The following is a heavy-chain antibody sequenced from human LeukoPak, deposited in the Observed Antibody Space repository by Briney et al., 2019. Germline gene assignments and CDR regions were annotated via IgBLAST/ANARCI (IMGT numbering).Heavy chain of an antibody. Sequence: PSETLFLTCTVSGGSISSDSYYWGWIRQPPGKGVEYTGNIYYSGSAYYNPSLKSRVTISVDTSKNQFSLKLSSMAAADTVVYYCARDLYYDFWSGPQGAFDIWGQGTMVTVSS. V-gene: IGHV4-39*07. J-gene: IGHJ3*02. CDR1: GGSISSDSYY. D-gene: IGHD3-3*01. CDR2: IYYSGSA. CDR3: ARDLYYDFWSGPQGAFDI.